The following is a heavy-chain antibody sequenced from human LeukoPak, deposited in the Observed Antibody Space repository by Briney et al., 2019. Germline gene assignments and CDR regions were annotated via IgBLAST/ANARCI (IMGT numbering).Heavy chain of an antibody. Sequence: GGSLRLSCAASGFTFSSYSMNWVRQAPGKGLEWVSSISSSSSYIYYADSVKGRFTISRDNAKNSLYLQMNSLRAEDTAVYYCARGIRGDSSGYDFGYWGQGTLVTVSS. CDR3: ARGIRGDSSGYDFGY. V-gene: IGHV3-21*01. D-gene: IGHD3-22*01. J-gene: IGHJ4*02. CDR2: ISSSSSYI. CDR1: GFTFSSYS.